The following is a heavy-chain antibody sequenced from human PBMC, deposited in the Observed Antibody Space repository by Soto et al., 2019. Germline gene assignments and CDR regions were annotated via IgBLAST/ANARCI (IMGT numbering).Heavy chain of an antibody. J-gene: IGHJ6*02. CDR2: IDTSYSNS. Sequence: GESLKISCKGSGYCITKYWIIWVRQVPGKGLEWMGRIDTSYSNSHYSPSFQGHVTISVDKSISTGYLQWSSLKASDTAMYYCARYCSSSSCSQLYGMDVWGQGTTVTVSS. D-gene: IGHD2-2*01. CDR3: ARYCSSSSCSQLYGMDV. CDR1: GYCITKYW. V-gene: IGHV5-10-1*01.